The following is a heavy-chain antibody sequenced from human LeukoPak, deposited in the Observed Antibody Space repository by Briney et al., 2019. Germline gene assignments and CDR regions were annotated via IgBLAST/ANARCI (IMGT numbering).Heavy chain of an antibody. J-gene: IGHJ5*02. Sequence: GGSLRLSCAASGLTFSNAWMNWVRQAPGKGLEWVGRIKSKSDGGTSDYAEPVKGRFTISRDDSKNTLFLQMNSLKIDDTGVYYCTTDGARGSWLDPWGQGTLVTVSS. CDR3: TTDGARGSWLDP. CDR2: IKSKSDGGTS. V-gene: IGHV3-15*07. D-gene: IGHD3-16*01. CDR1: GLTFSNAW.